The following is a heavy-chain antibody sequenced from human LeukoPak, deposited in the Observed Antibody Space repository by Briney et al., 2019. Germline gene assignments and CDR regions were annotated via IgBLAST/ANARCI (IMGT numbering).Heavy chain of an antibody. Sequence: SETLSLTCAVSGGSISGGNWWSWVRQPPGKGLEWIGEIFHSGSTNYSPSLKSRVTISIDKSKNQFSLKLTSVTVADTAVYYCASRLRHLLGYWGQGNLVTVSS. CDR2: IFHSGST. V-gene: IGHV4-4*02. CDR1: GGSISGGNW. CDR3: ASRLRHLLGY. J-gene: IGHJ4*02. D-gene: IGHD3-16*01.